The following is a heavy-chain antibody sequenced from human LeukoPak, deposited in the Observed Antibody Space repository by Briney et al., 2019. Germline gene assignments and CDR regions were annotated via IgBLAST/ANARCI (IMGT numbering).Heavy chain of an antibody. V-gene: IGHV3-74*01. CDR1: GFTFSSYS. Sequence: PGGSLRLSCAASGFTFSSYSMHWVRQAPGKGLVWVSRINSDGSSTSYADSVKGRFTISRDNAKNTLYLQMNSLRAEDTAVYYCARDRVDSSGYYCDYWGQGTLVTVSS. J-gene: IGHJ4*02. D-gene: IGHD3-22*01. CDR3: ARDRVDSSGYYCDY. CDR2: INSDGSST.